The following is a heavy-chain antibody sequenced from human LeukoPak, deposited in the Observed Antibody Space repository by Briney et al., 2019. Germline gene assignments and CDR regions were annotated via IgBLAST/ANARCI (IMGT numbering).Heavy chain of an antibody. CDR2: ISSSGSTI. J-gene: IGHJ4*02. CDR1: GFTFSSYE. D-gene: IGHD5-12*01. CDR3: ARVRVATIFDY. Sequence: QTGGSLRLSCAASGFTFSSYEMNWVRQAPGKGLEWVSYISSSGSTIYYADSVKGRFTISRDNAKESLYLQMNSLRAEDTAVYYCARVRVATIFDYWGQGTLVTVSS. V-gene: IGHV3-48*03.